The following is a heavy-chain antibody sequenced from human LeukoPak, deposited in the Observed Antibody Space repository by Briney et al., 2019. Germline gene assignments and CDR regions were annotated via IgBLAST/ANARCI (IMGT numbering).Heavy chain of an antibody. J-gene: IGHJ4*02. CDR3: AREGLLRYFDWLSGYFDY. Sequence: SETLSLTCTVSGGSISSGSYYWSWIRQPAGKGLEWIGRIYATGSTNYNPSLKSRVTISVDTSKNQFSLKLSSVTAADTAVYYCAREGLLRYFDWLSGYFDYWGQGTLVTVSS. V-gene: IGHV4-61*02. CDR2: IYATGST. D-gene: IGHD3-9*01. CDR1: GGSISSGSYY.